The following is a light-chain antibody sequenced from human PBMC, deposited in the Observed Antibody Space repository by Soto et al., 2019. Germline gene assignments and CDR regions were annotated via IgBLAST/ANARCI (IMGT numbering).Light chain of an antibody. CDR3: QQSYSTPPWT. Sequence: DIQMTQSPSSLSASVGDRVTITCRASQSISSYLNWYQQKPGKAPKLLIYAASSLQSVVPSRFSCSGSGTDFTLTISSLQPEDFATYYCQQSYSTPPWTFGQGTKVEIK. J-gene: IGKJ1*01. V-gene: IGKV1-39*01. CDR2: AAS. CDR1: QSISSY.